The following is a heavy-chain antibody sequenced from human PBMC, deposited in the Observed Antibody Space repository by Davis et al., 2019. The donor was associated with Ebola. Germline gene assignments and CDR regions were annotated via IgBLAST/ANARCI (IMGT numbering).Heavy chain of an antibody. J-gene: IGHJ4*02. CDR2: IKQDGSEK. V-gene: IGHV3-7*03. CDR3: ARRAFDNYYFDY. CDR1: GFTVSSNY. Sequence: GGSLRLSCAASGFTVSSNYMSWVRQAPGKGLEWVANIKQDGSEKYYVDSVKGRFTFSRDNAKNSLHLQMDSLRAEDTAVYYCARRAFDNYYFDYWGQGTLVTVSS. D-gene: IGHD1-1*01.